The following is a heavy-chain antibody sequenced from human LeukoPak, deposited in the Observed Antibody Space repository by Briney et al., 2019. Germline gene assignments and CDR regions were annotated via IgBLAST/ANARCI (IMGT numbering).Heavy chain of an antibody. Sequence: PGGSLRLSCAASGFTVSSNYMSWVRQAPGKGLEWVSVIYSGGSTYYADSVKGRFTISRDNSKNTVSLQMNSLKPEDTALYYCVKDIRRGYNFGYDQFAYWGQGTLVTVSS. D-gene: IGHD5-18*01. CDR1: GFTVSSNY. J-gene: IGHJ4*02. CDR2: IYSGGST. CDR3: VKDIRRGYNFGYDQFAY. V-gene: IGHV3-66*02.